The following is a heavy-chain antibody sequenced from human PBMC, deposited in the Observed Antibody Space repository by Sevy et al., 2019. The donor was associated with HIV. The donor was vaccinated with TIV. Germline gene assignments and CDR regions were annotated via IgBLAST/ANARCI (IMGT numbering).Heavy chain of an antibody. D-gene: IGHD1-26*01. CDR3: ARVHFDSGSYWDAFDI. J-gene: IGHJ3*02. Sequence: GGSLRLSCAASGFTFSSYWMSWVRQAPGKGLEWVANINHDGSDKYYVDSVKGRFTISRDNAKNSLYLQMNSPRVEDTAVYYSARVHFDSGSYWDAFDIWGQGTMVTVSS. V-gene: IGHV3-7*01. CDR1: GFTFSSYW. CDR2: INHDGSDK.